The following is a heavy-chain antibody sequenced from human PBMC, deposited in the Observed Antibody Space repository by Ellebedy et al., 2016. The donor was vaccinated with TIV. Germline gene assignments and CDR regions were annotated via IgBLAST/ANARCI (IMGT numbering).Heavy chain of an antibody. J-gene: IGHJ4*02. D-gene: IGHD5-12*01. Sequence: ASVKVSXXSSGYTFRNYGLTWVRQAPGQGLEWMGWISDYNGNANYAQKFQGRITMTKDTFTSTAYMELRSLTSDDTAVYYCARDPKYSGYDGGFDYWGQGTLVTVSS. CDR3: ARDPKYSGYDGGFDY. V-gene: IGHV1-18*01. CDR2: ISDYNGNA. CDR1: GYTFRNYG.